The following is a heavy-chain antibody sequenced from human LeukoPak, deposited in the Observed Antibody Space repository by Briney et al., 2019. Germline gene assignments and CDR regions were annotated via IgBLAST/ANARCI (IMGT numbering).Heavy chain of an antibody. Sequence: ASVNVSCKASGYTFTDHYFHWLRQAPGQGIEWMGWIHPGRGDTNIAQKFQGRVSLTRDMSISTAYMELSRLTSDDTAVYYCARDHNWGPDYWGQGTLVSVSS. CDR2: IHPGRGDT. CDR3: ARDHNWGPDY. V-gene: IGHV1-2*02. J-gene: IGHJ4*02. D-gene: IGHD7-27*01. CDR1: GYTFTDHY.